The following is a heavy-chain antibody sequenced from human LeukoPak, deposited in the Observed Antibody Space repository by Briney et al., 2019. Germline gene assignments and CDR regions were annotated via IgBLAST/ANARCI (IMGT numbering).Heavy chain of an antibody. V-gene: IGHV7-4-1*02. CDR3: ARAASLDY. J-gene: IGHJ4*02. Sequence: ASVKVSCRASGYTFTSYAVNWVRQAPGQGLEWMGWINTNTGKPTYAQGFTGRFVFSLDSSVSTAYLQINSLNAEGTGVYYCARAASLDYWGQGTLVTVSS. CDR2: INTNTGKP. D-gene: IGHD2-2*01. CDR1: GYTFTSYA.